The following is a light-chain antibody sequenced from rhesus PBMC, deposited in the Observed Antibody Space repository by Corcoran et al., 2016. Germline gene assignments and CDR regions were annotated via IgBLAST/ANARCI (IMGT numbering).Light chain of an antibody. CDR3: QQDYSWPLT. V-gene: IGKV3S9*01. Sequence: EIVMTQSPATLALSPGERAALSCRASQSVTSYLAWYPQKPGPAPKLLIDGAASRATGLPDRFSGRGYGTDFTLISSSLEPEDVGVYYCQQDYSWPLTFGGGTKVELK. CDR2: GAA. J-gene: IGKJ4*01. CDR1: QSVTSY.